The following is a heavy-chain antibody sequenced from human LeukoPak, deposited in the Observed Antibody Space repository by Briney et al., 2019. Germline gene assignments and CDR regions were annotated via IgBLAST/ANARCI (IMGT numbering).Heavy chain of an antibody. V-gene: IGHV1-24*01. D-gene: IGHD3-3*01. CDR1: GYTLTELS. Sequence: GASVKVSCKVSGYTLTELSMHWVRQAPGKGLEWMGDFDPEDGETIYAQKFQGRVTMTEDTSTDTAYMELSSLRSEDTAVYYCATGVGYDFWSGYYTGWGQGTLVTVSS. CDR3: ATGVGYDFWSGYYTG. CDR2: FDPEDGET. J-gene: IGHJ4*02.